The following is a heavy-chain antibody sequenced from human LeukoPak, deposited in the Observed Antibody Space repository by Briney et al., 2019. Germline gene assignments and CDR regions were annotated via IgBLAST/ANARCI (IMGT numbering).Heavy chain of an antibody. CDR3: TKDPNGDYVGAFDP. D-gene: IGHD4-17*01. CDR2: ITGSHGPT. V-gene: IGHV3-23*01. Sequence: YPGGSLRLSCAASGFTFSSFAMTWVRQAPGKGLEWVSSITGSHGPTYNTDSVKGRFTISRDNSQNTLYLQMNSLRAEDTAVYYCTKDPNGDYVGAFDPWGQGTLVTVSS. CDR1: GFTFSSFA. J-gene: IGHJ5*02.